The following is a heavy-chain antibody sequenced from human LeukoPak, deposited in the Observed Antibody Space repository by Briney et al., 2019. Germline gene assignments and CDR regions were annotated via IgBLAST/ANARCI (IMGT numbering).Heavy chain of an antibody. CDR2: ISSRSSYI. J-gene: IGHJ6*03. CDR1: GFTFSSYW. V-gene: IGHV3-21*01. CDR3: ARDSGTYYYMDV. D-gene: IGHD3-10*01. Sequence: GGSLRLSCAASGFTFSSYWMHWVRQTPGKGLEWVSSISSRSSYIYYADSVKGRFTISRDNAKNSLYLQMNSLRAEDTALYYCARDSGTYYYMDVWGKGTTVTVSS.